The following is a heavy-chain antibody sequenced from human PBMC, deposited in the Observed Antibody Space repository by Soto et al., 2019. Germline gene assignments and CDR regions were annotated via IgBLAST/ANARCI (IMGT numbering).Heavy chain of an antibody. CDR3: ARRQIPPPTRGAANDRGGMDV. D-gene: IGHD6-13*01. CDR2: IWNDGSNS. CDR1: GFTFNNYG. Sequence: QVQLVESGGGVVQPGRSLRLSCAASGFTFNNYGMHWVRQAPGKGLEWLAVIWNDGSNSSYANSVKGRFTSSRDNSKNTLSLQISSLRAEATAVSYCARRQIPPPTRGAANDRGGMDVWGQGTTVTVS. J-gene: IGHJ6*02. V-gene: IGHV3-33*01.